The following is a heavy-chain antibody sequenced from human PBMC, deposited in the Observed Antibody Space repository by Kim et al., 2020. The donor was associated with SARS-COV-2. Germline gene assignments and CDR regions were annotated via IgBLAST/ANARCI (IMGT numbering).Heavy chain of an antibody. V-gene: IGHV3-11*06. CDR3: ARDGGGDYCARSGPPDY. D-gene: IGHD3-22*01. J-gene: IGHJ4*02. Sequence: VNGRFTSARDNAKNSLYLQMNSLRAEDTAVYYCARDGGGDYCARSGPPDYWGQGTLVTVSS.